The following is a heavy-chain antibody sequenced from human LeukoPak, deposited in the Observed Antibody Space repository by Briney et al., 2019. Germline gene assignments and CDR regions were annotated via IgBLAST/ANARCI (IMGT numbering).Heavy chain of an antibody. CDR3: ARSPQGTGSPADY. V-gene: IGHV3-21*01. CDR2: ISSSSKYI. Sequence: GGSLRLSCGDSGSSFSSYSMNWVRQAPGKDLKWVSSISSSSKYIYYADSVKGRFTISRDNAKNSLYLQMNGLRADDTAVYYCARSPQGTGSPADYWGQGTLVTVSS. J-gene: IGHJ4*02. CDR1: GSSFSSYS. D-gene: IGHD1-1*01.